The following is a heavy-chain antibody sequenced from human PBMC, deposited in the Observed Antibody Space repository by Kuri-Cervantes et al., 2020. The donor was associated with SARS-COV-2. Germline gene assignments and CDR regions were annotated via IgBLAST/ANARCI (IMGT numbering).Heavy chain of an antibody. CDR2: IYYSGST. V-gene: IGHV4-59*12. J-gene: IGHJ5*02. D-gene: IGHD1-1*01. Sequence: ESLKISCTVSGGSISSYYWSWIRQPPGKGLEWIGYIYYSGSTNYNPSLKSRVTISVDTSKNQFSLKLSSVTAADTAVYYCARAYDSVNWFDPWGQGTLVTVSS. CDR1: GGSISSYY. CDR3: ARAYDSVNWFDP.